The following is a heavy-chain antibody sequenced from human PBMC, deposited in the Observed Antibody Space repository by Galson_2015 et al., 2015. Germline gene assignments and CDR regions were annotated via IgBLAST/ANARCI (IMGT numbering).Heavy chain of an antibody. CDR1: GGSFRGYY. Sequence: ETLSLACAVCGGSFRGYYWNWIRQPPGRGLEGIGEINHSGSTNYDPSLKILDTISVDPSKNQFSLKLNSVTAADTAVDYCARGRIAAVGTLVTRAPFDFWGQGTLVTVSS. V-gene: IGHV4-34*01. D-gene: IGHD6-13*01. CDR2: INHSGST. CDR3: ARGRIAAVGTLVTRAPFDF. J-gene: IGHJ4*02.